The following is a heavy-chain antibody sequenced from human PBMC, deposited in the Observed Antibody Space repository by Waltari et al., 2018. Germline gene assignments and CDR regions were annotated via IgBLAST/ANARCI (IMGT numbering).Heavy chain of an antibody. CDR1: GYTFTGYY. J-gene: IGHJ4*02. CDR2: INHNRGGT. CDR3: ARPYDYIWGSHEIFGY. Sequence: QVQLVQSGAEVKKPGASVKVSCKASGYTFTGYYMHCVRQAPGKGLEWMGRINHNRGGTNYAQKFQGRVTMTRDTSISTAYMELSRLRSDDTAVYYCARPYDYIWGSHEIFGYWGQGTLVTVSS. D-gene: IGHD3-16*01. V-gene: IGHV1-2*06.